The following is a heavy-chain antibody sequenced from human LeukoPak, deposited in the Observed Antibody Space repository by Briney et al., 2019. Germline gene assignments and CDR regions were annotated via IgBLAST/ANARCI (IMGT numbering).Heavy chain of an antibody. Sequence: PSETLSLTCAVYGGSFSGYYWSWIRQPPGKGLEWIGEINHSGSTNYNPSLKSRVTISVDTSKNQFSLKLSSVTAADTAVYYCARSQQQLAYPFDPWGQGTLVTVSS. D-gene: IGHD6-13*01. CDR2: INHSGST. J-gene: IGHJ5*02. V-gene: IGHV4-34*01. CDR3: ARSQQQLAYPFDP. CDR1: GGSFSGYY.